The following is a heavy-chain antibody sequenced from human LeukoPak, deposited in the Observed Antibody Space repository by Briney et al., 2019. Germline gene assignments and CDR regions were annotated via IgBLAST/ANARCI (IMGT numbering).Heavy chain of an antibody. Sequence: WGSLRLSCAASGFTFSNYGMHWVRQAPGKGLVWVAFIRYDGSHKYYADSVKGRFTISRDNSKNTLYLQMNSLRAEDTAMYYCAKDRVADYWGQGTLVTVSS. D-gene: IGHD2-15*01. CDR2: IRYDGSHK. CDR1: GFTFSNYG. J-gene: IGHJ4*02. V-gene: IGHV3-30*02. CDR3: AKDRVADY.